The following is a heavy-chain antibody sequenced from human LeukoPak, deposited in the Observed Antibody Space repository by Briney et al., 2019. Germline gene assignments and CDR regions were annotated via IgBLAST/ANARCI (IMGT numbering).Heavy chain of an antibody. J-gene: IGHJ4*02. Sequence: GGSLRLPCAASGFTFSSYVMSGVRQAPAKGLEWVSSISGSCRSTYYAESVKDRFTLSRDNSKNTLFLQMNSLRAEDTAVYYCAEEVGATYPTFDYWGQGTLVTVSS. CDR2: ISGSCRST. CDR1: GFTFSSYV. CDR3: AEEVGATYPTFDY. V-gene: IGHV3-23*01. D-gene: IGHD1-26*01.